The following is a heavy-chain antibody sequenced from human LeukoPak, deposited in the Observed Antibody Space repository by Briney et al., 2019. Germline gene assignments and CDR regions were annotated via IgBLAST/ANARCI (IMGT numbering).Heavy chain of an antibody. CDR3: AKVSLSLYDY. V-gene: IGHV3-23*01. Sequence: GGSLRLSCAASGFTFSSYAMSWVRQAQGMGLERVSAISGSGGSTYYADSVKGRFTISRDNSKNTLYLQMNSLRAEDTAVYYCAKVSLSLYDYWGQGTLVTVSS. CDR1: GFTFSSYA. D-gene: IGHD2-8*01. J-gene: IGHJ4*02. CDR2: ISGSGGST.